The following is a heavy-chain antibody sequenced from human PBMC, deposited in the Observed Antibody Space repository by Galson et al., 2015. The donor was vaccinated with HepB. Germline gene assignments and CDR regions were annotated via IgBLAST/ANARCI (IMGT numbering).Heavy chain of an antibody. J-gene: IGHJ5*02. CDR1: GYTFTSYA. CDR2: INTNTGNP. D-gene: IGHD3-22*01. Sequence: SVKVSCKASGYTFTSYAMNWVRQAPGQGLEWMGWINTNTGNPTYAQGFTGRFVFSLNTSVSTAYLQISSLKAEDTAVYYCARGRYYYDSSGYLSLDWFDPWGQGTLVTVSS. V-gene: IGHV7-4-1*02. CDR3: ARGRYYYDSSGYLSLDWFDP.